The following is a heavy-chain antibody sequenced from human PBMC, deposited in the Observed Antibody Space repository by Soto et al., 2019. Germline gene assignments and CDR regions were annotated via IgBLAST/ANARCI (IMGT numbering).Heavy chain of an antibody. CDR3: AAGIVGATTDPPDY. CDR2: IVVGSGNT. Sequence: QMQLVQSGPEVKKPGTSVKVSCKASGFTFTSSAVQWVRQARGQRLEWIGWIVVGSGNTNYAQKFQERVTITRDMSTSTAYMELSSLRSEDTAVYYCAAGIVGATTDPPDYWGQGTLVTVSS. V-gene: IGHV1-58*01. CDR1: GFTFTSSA. J-gene: IGHJ4*02. D-gene: IGHD1-26*01.